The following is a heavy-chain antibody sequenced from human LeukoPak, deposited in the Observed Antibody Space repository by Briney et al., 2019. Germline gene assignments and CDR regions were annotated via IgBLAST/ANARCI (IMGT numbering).Heavy chain of an antibody. D-gene: IGHD6-13*01. J-gene: IGHJ4*02. V-gene: IGHV3-30*18. Sequence: GGSLRLSCAASGFTFSSYGMHWVRQAPGKGLEWVAVISYDGSNKYYADSVKGRFTISRDNSKNTLYLQMNSLRAEDTAVYYCAKDLSIAAAGIDYWGQGTLVTVSS. CDR3: AKDLSIAAAGIDY. CDR2: ISYDGSNK. CDR1: GFTFSSYG.